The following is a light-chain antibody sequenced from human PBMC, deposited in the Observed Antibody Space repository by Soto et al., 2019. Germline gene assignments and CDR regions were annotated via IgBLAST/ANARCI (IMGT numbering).Light chain of an antibody. J-gene: IGKJ2*01. Sequence: EIVLTQSPGTLSLSPGERATLSCRASQSLSRSYLAWFQQKPGQAPRLLRATGIPDRFSGSGSGTDFTLTISRLEPEDFAVYYCHHYGSSPYTFGQGTKLEIK. V-gene: IGKV3-20*01. CDR1: QSLSRSY. CDR3: HHYGSSPYT.